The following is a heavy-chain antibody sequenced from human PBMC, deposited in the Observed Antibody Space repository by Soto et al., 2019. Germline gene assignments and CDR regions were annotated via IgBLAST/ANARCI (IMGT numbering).Heavy chain of an antibody. CDR2: IYSGGST. J-gene: IGHJ2*01. Sequence: GGSLRLSCAASGFTFSSYSMNWVRQAPGKGLEWVSIIYSGGSTYYADSVKGRFTISRDNSKNTLYLQMDSLRVEDTAVYYCARDLGTRVTYRNGYFDLGARATLVTVPS. CDR3: ARDLGTRVTYRNGYFDL. D-gene: IGHD4-17*01. CDR1: GFTFSSYS. V-gene: IGHV3-66*01.